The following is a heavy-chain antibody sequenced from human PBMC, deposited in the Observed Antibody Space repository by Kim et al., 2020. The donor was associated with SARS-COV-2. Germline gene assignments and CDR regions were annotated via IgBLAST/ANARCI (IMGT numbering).Heavy chain of an antibody. D-gene: IGHD1-26*01. CDR1: GYTLTELS. Sequence: ASVKVSCKVSGYTLTELSMHWVRQAPGKGLEWMGGFDPEDGETIYAQKFQGRVTMTEDTSTDTAYMELSSLRSEDTAVYYCATVRRFSTSYIVGATDWFDPWGQGTLVTVSS. V-gene: IGHV1-24*01. CDR2: FDPEDGET. J-gene: IGHJ5*02. CDR3: ATVRRFSTSYIVGATDWFDP.